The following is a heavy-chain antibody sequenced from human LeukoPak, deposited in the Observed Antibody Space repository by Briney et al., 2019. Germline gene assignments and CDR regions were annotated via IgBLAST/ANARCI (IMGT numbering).Heavy chain of an antibody. D-gene: IGHD2-15*01. CDR2: IYYSGST. CDR1: GGSISTYY. CDR3: ARDRGGYCSGGSCYPFDY. V-gene: IGHV4-59*12. Sequence: SETLSLTCTVSGGSISTYYWSWIRQPPGKGLEWIGYIYYSGSTNHNPSLKSRVTISVDTSKNQFSLKLSSVTAADTAVYYCARDRGGYCSGGSCYPFDYWGQGTLVTVSS. J-gene: IGHJ4*02.